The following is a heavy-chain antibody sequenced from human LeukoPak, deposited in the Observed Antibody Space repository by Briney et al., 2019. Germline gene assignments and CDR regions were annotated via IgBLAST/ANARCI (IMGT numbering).Heavy chain of an antibody. D-gene: IGHD3-10*01. CDR1: GFAFSDYY. Sequence: PGGSLRLSCAASGFAFSDYYMSWIRQAPGKGLESVSYISTSGITIYYADSVKGQFTISRDNAKNSLYLQMNSLRAEDTAVYYCARGHYGSGNYYNLDYWGQGTLVTVSS. CDR3: ARGHYGSGNYYNLDY. CDR2: ISTSGITI. J-gene: IGHJ4*02. V-gene: IGHV3-11*04.